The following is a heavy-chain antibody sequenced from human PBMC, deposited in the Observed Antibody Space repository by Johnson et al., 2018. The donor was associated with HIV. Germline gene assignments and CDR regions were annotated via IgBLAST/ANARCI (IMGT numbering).Heavy chain of an antibody. CDR1: GFTFSSYG. CDR2: ISSSGSPI. V-gene: IGHV3-48*04. D-gene: IGHD1-26*01. CDR3: ARLNSGRSYGAYDAFDI. J-gene: IGHJ3*02. Sequence: VQLVESGGGAVQPGRSLRLSCAASGFTFSSYGMSCIRQAPGKGLEWISYISSSGSPIYYADSLKGRFTISRDNAKNSLYLQMNSLRAEDTDVYSCARLNSGRSYGAYDAFDIWGQGTMVTVSS.